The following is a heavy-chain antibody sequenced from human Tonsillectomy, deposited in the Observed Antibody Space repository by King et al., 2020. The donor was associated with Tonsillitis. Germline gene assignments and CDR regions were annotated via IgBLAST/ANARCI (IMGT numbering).Heavy chain of an antibody. CDR3: AKGWVEMDA. CDR1: GFTFSSCA. CDR2: ISGSAVGP. D-gene: IGHD5-24*01. Sequence: VQLVESGGGLVQPGGSLRLSCAASGFTFSSCAMTWVRQAPGMRLEWVSDISGSAVGPYYADSVKGRFTITRDNSKNTLYLQMNSLRAEDTAVYYCAKGWVEMDAWGQGTLVTVSS. J-gene: IGHJ4*02. V-gene: IGHV3-23*04.